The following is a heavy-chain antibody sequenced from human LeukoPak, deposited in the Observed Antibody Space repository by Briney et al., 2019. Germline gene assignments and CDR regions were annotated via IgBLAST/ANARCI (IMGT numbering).Heavy chain of an antibody. CDR2: ISYDGSNK. Sequence: GRSLRLSCAASGFTFSSYAMHWVRQAPGKGLEWVAVISYDGSNKYYADSVKGRFTISRDNSKNTLYLQMNSLRAEDTAVYYCAKGDSSSYYGWLQNWGRGTLVTVSS. V-gene: IGHV3-30-3*01. CDR3: AKGDSSSYYGWLQN. D-gene: IGHD6-6*01. CDR1: GFTFSSYA. J-gene: IGHJ1*01.